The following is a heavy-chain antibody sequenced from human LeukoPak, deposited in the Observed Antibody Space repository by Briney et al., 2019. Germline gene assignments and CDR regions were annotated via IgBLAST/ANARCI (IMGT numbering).Heavy chain of an antibody. J-gene: IGHJ4*02. V-gene: IGHV3-53*01. D-gene: IGHD3-22*01. CDR3: AREELYYYDSSGYSAGFDY. CDR1: GFTVSSNY. Sequence: GGSLRLSCAASGFTVSSNYMSWVRQAPGKGLEWVSVIYSGGSTYYADSVKGRFTISRDNSKNTLYLQMNSLRAEDTAVYYCAREELYYYDSSGYSAGFDYWGQGTLVTVSS. CDR2: IYSGGST.